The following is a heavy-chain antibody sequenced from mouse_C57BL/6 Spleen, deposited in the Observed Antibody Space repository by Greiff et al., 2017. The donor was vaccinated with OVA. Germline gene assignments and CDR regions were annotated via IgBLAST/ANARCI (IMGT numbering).Heavy chain of an antibody. CDR2: ISDGGSYT. D-gene: IGHD1-1*01. V-gene: IGHV5-4*01. CDR3: ARDLRNYGSSAMDY. Sequence: EVQLVESGGGLVKPGGSLKLSCAASGFTFSSYAMSWVRQTPEKRLEWVATISDGGSYTYYPDNVKGRFTISRDNAKNNLYLQMSHLKSEDTAMYYCARDLRNYGSSAMDYWGQGTSVTVSS. J-gene: IGHJ4*01. CDR1: GFTFSSYA.